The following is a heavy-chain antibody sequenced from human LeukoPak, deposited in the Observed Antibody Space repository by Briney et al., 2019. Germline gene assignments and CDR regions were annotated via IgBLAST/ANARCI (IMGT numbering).Heavy chain of an antibody. V-gene: IGHV4-34*01. CDR1: GGYFSGYY. CDR3: ARRAVTPVTSSSPAEYFQH. J-gene: IGHJ1*01. CDR2: INHSGST. D-gene: IGHD4-17*01. Sequence: SETLSLTCAVHGGYFSGYYWSWIRQPPGKGLEWIGEINHSGSTNYNPSLKSRVTISVDTSKNQFSLKLSSVTAADTAVYYCARRAVTPVTSSSPAEYFQHWGQGTLVTVSS.